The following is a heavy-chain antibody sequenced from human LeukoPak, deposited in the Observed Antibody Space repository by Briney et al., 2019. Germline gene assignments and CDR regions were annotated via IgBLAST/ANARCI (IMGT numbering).Heavy chain of an antibody. CDR3: ARRTYSSSSSLFDY. D-gene: IGHD6-6*01. V-gene: IGHV1-2*02. J-gene: IGHJ4*02. Sequence: GASVKVSCKASGGTFSSYAISWVRQAPGQGLEWMGWIFPNNGNTKYAQKFQGRFTMTRDTSISTAYMELTRLRSDDTAVYYCARRTYSSSSSLFDYWGQGTLVTVSS. CDR1: GGTFSSYA. CDR2: IFPNNGNT.